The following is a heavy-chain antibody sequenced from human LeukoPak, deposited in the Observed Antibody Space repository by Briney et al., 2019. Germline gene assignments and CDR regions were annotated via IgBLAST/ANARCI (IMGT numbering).Heavy chain of an antibody. CDR1: GFTLSAHW. V-gene: IGHV3-7*01. J-gene: IGHJ4*02. CDR2: IKEDGSEK. CDR3: ARDLYSQY. Sequence: QAGGSLRLSCAASGFTLSAHWMSWVRQAPGKGLEWVANIKEDGSEKYYVDSVKGRFTISRDIAKNSLYLQMNSLRAEDTAVYYCARDLYSQYWGQGTLVTVSS. D-gene: IGHD2-21*01.